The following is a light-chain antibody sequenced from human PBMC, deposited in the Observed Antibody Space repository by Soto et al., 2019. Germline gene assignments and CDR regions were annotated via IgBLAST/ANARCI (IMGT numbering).Light chain of an antibody. CDR1: QSVNSY. CDR3: QHYNSYSEA. CDR2: DAS. J-gene: IGKJ1*01. Sequence: EIVLTQSPATLSLSPGERATLSCRASQSVNSYLAWYQQKPGQAPRLLIYDASNRATGIPARFSGSGSGTDFTLTISSLEPEDFAVYYCQHYNSYSEAFGQGTKVELK. V-gene: IGKV3-11*01.